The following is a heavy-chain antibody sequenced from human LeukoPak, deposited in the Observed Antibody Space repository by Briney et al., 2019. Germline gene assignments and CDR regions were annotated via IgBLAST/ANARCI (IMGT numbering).Heavy chain of an antibody. CDR2: TYYRSKWNS. Sequence: SQTLSLTCAISGDSVSSNSAVWNWIRQSPSRGLEWLGRTYYRSKWNSHYADSVKSRLTTNPDTSRNQFSLQLNSVTPEDTAVYYCARGYGSGAFDYWGQGTLVTVSS. D-gene: IGHD3-10*01. J-gene: IGHJ4*02. V-gene: IGHV6-1*01. CDR1: GDSVSSNSAV. CDR3: ARGYGSGAFDY.